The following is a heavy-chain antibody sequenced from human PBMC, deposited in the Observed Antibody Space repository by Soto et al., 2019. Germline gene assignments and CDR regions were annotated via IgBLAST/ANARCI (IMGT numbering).Heavy chain of an antibody. CDR1: GFIFSNYG. CDR2: ISYDGNKK. CDR3: ARDNCSGGDCFSRFDC. V-gene: IGHV3-30*03. J-gene: IGHJ4*02. D-gene: IGHD2-15*01. Sequence: GGSLRFSCVPSGFIFSNYGMHWVRQAPGKALEWVAVISYDGNKKDYGDSVKGRFTISRDNSKNTLYLQMSSLRSEDTAVYYCARDNCSGGDCFSRFDCWGQGTLVTVSS.